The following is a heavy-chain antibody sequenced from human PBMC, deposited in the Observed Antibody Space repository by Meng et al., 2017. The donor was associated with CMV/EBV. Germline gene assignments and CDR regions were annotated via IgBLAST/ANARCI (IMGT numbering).Heavy chain of an antibody. J-gene: IGHJ6*02. V-gene: IGHV3-74*01. CDR3: ARNVDYGMDV. CDR2: INSDGSST. D-gene: IGHD5-12*01. Sequence: GESLKISCADSGFTFSSYWMHWVRHAPGKGLVWVSRINSDGSSTSYADYVKGRFTISRDNAKNTLYLQMNSLRAEDTAVYYCARNVDYGMDVWGQGTTVTVSS. CDR1: GFTFSSYW.